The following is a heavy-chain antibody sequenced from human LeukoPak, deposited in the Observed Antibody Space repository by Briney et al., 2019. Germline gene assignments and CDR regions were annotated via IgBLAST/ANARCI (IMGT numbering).Heavy chain of an antibody. CDR2: TYYRSKWYN. Sequence: SQTLSLTCAISGDSVSSNSAAWNWIRQSPSRGLEWLGRTYYRSKWYNDYAVSVKSRITINPDTSKNQFSLQLNSVTPEDTAVYYCAREVDSSGRGPDYFDYWGRGTLVTVSS. CDR1: GDSVSSNSAA. V-gene: IGHV6-1*01. J-gene: IGHJ4*02. D-gene: IGHD6-19*01. CDR3: AREVDSSGRGPDYFDY.